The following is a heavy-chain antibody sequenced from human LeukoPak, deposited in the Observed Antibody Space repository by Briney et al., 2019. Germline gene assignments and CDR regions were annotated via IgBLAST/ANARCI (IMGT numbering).Heavy chain of an antibody. CDR2: ITGSGGTT. V-gene: IGHV3-23*01. CDR1: EFAFSNYG. D-gene: IGHD7-27*01. J-gene: IGHJ4*02. Sequence: GGSLRLSCAASEFAFSNYGMNWVRQAPGKGLEWVSGITGSGGTTYYADSVKGRFTISRDNSKNTLYLQMNSPRAEDTAAYYCAKDGNWARFENWGQGTLVTVSS. CDR3: AKDGNWARFEN.